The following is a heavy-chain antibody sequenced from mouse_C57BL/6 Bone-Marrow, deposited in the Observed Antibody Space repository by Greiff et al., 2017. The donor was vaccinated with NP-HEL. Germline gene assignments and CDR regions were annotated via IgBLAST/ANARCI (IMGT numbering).Heavy chain of an antibody. J-gene: IGHJ2*01. V-gene: IGHV1-18*01. CDR3: ARSNWDGFDD. CDR2: INPNNGGT. CDR1: GYTFTDYN. Sequence: EVQLQQSGPELVKPGASVKIPCKASGYTFTDYNMDWVKQSHGQSLEWIGDINPNNGGTIYNQKFKGKATLTADKSSSTAYMELRSLTSEDTAVYYCARSNWDGFDDWGQGTTLTVSS. D-gene: IGHD4-1*01.